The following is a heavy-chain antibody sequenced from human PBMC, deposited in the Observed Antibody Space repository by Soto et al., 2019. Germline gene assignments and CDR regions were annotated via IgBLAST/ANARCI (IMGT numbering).Heavy chain of an antibody. CDR3: VKDLDNNWSFDY. CDR2: ISADGTDQ. D-gene: IGHD1-1*01. CDR1: GFIFRASV. J-gene: IGHJ4*02. Sequence: PGGSLRLACAASGFIFRASVIHWVRQAPGKGLEWVAAISADGTDQFYSDSVKGRFTISRDNSRSTLYLQINSLRVEDTAVYYCVKDLDNNWSFDYWGQEILVTVSS. V-gene: IGHV3-30*18.